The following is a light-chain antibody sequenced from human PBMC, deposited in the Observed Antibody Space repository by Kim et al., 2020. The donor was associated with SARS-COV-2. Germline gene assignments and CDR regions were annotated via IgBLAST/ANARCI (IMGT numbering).Light chain of an antibody. J-gene: IGKJ2*01. CDR1: QSVSSN. CDR3: QQYNNWPPAYT. CDR2: GAS. V-gene: IGKV3-15*01. Sequence: SPGERATLPCRASQSVSSNLAWYQQKPGQDPRLLIYGASTRATGIPARFSGSGSGTEFTLTISSLQSEEFAVYYCQQYNNWPPAYTFGQGTKLEI.